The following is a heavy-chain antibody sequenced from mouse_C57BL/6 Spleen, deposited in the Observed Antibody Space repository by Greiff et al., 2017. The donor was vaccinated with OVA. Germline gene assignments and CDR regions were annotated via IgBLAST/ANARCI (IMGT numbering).Heavy chain of an antibody. CDR3: ARDLTGYYFDY. CDR1: GYSITSGYY. J-gene: IGHJ2*01. Sequence: DVKLVESGPGLVKPSQSLSLTCSVTGYSITSGYYWNWIRQFPGNKLEWMGYISYDGSNNYNPSLKNRISITRDTSKNQFFLKLNSVTTEDTATYYCARDLTGYYFDYWGQGTTLTVSS. V-gene: IGHV3-6*01. D-gene: IGHD4-1*01. CDR2: ISYDGSN.